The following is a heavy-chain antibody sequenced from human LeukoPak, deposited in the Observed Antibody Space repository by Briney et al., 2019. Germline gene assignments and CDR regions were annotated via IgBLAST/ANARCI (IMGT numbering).Heavy chain of an antibody. D-gene: IGHD3-10*01. V-gene: IGHV1-2*02. J-gene: IGHJ4*02. CDR3: ARFRHSNSDMVRGVIPIIAFDY. CDR1: GYTFTGYY. Sequence: GASVKVSCKASGYTFTGYYMHWVRQAPGQGLEWMGWINPNSGGTNYAQKFQGRVTMTRDTSISTAYMELSRLRSDDTAVYYCARFRHSNSDMVRGVIPIIAFDYWGQGTLVTVSS. CDR2: INPNSGGT.